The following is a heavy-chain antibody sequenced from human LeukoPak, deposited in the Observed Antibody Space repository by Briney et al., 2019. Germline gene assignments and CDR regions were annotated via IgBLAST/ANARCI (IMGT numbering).Heavy chain of an antibody. CDR1: GFTFTDYP. J-gene: IGHJ4*02. Sequence: GGSLRLSCAASGFTFTDYPMSWLRQAPGKGLEWVSGITSSGSYTYYADSVKGRFTISRDNAKNSLFLQMNSLRAEDTAVYYCATNRMIADYWGQGTLVTVSS. CDR2: ITSSGSYT. CDR3: ATNRMIADY. V-gene: IGHV3-21*01. D-gene: IGHD2-21*01.